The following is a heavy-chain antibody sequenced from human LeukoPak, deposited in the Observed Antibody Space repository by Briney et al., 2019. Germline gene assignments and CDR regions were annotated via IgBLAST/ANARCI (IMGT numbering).Heavy chain of an antibody. D-gene: IGHD3-22*01. CDR3: ATIDYYDSSGFGY. J-gene: IGHJ4*02. CDR1: GYTLNELS. Sequence: AAVKAFCKVSGYTLNELSRHWVRQAAGKGMEWMGGFDPEDSETIYAQKSQGRVTMTEDTSTDTAYMELSSLKSEDTAVYYCATIDYYDSSGFGYWGQGTLVTVSS. V-gene: IGHV1-24*01. CDR2: FDPEDSET.